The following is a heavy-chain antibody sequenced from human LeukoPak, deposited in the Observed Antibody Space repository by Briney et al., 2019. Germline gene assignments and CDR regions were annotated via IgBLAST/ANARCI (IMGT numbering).Heavy chain of an antibody. CDR2: IIPILGIA. Sequence: GASVKVSCKASGGTFSSYTISWVRQAPGQGLEWMGRIIPILGIANYAQKLQGRVTITADKSTSTAYMELSSLRSEDTAVYYCARDNGLENRRVYYYMDVWGKGTTVTVSS. D-gene: IGHD3/OR15-3a*01. V-gene: IGHV1-69*04. CDR3: ARDNGLENRRVYYYMDV. J-gene: IGHJ6*03. CDR1: GGTFSSYT.